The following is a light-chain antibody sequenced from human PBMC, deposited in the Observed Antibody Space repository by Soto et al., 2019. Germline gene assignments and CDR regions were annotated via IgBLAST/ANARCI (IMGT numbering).Light chain of an antibody. CDR2: DVS. J-gene: IGLJ1*01. CDR1: SSDVGGYNY. Sequence: QSALTQPASVSGSPGQSITISCTGTSSDVGGYNYVSWYQQHPGKAPKFMIYDVSNRPSGVSTRFSGSKSGNTASLTISGLQADDEADYYCNSYTVSNTRPVVFGTGTRVTV. V-gene: IGLV2-14*01. CDR3: NSYTVSNTRPVV.